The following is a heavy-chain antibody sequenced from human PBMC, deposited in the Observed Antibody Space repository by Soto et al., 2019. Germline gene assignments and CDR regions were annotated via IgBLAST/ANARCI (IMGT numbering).Heavy chain of an antibody. CDR3: AKEMYPRTVLDSSSPWGDY. CDR2: MSYAGSYK. CDR1: GSAFSDYG. Sequence: GGSLRLSCAVSGSAFSDYGMHWVRQAPGKGLEWVAVMSYAGSYKYYADSVKGRFTISRDLSGNTLFLQMNSLRLEDTAVYFCAKEMYPRTVLDSSSPWGDYWGQGTLVTVPQ. J-gene: IGHJ4*02. D-gene: IGHD6-6*01. V-gene: IGHV3-30*18.